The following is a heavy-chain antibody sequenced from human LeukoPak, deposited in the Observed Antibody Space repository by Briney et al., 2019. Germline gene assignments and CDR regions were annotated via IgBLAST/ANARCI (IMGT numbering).Heavy chain of an antibody. J-gene: IGHJ6*02. CDR1: GDSVSSSNVY. CDR3: ARVPYCSGGSCNYYYYYGMDV. V-gene: IGHV4-39*01. CDR2: IFYRGNT. D-gene: IGHD2-15*01. Sequence: SETLSLTSTVSGDSVSSSNVYWGWIRQTPGKGLEWIGSIFYRGNTYYNPSLKSRVTISVDTSKNQFSLKMRSVTAADTAVYYCARVPYCSGGSCNYYYYYGMDVWGQGTTVTVSS.